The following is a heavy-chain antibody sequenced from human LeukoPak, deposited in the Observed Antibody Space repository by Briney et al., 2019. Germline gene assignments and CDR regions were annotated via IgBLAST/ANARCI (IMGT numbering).Heavy chain of an antibody. Sequence: SETLSLTCTVSGGSIRSYYWSWIRQPPGKGLEWIGYMHHSGSTKHNPYLKSRVTISVDTSKSQFSPKLSSVTAADTAVYYCARHAAVEGSSGWSPLWWFDPWGQGTLVTVSS. CDR2: MHHSGST. CDR3: ARHAAVEGSSGWSPLWWFDP. D-gene: IGHD6-19*01. J-gene: IGHJ5*02. V-gene: IGHV4-59*08. CDR1: GGSIRSYY.